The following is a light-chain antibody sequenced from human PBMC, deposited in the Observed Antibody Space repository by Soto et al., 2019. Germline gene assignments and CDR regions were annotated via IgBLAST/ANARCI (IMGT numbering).Light chain of an antibody. V-gene: IGKV3-20*01. Sequence: VLTQSPATLSVSPGGRATLSCRASQSVSSSYLAWYQQKPGQAPRLLIYGASSRATGIPDRFSGSGSGTDFTLTISRLEPEDFAVYYCQQYGSSRTFGQGTRWIS. CDR3: QQYGSSRT. CDR1: QSVSSSY. J-gene: IGKJ1*01. CDR2: GAS.